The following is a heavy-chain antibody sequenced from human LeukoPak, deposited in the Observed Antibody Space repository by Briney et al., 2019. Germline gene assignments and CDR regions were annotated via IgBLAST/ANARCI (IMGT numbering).Heavy chain of an antibody. D-gene: IGHD5-24*01. V-gene: IGHV3-15*01. CDR1: EFSFTDAW. Sequence: GGSLRLSCAASEFSFTDAWTNWVRQAPGKGLEWVGRIKGKVDGGTTDYAAPVQGRFTISRDDSKNTLYLQMNSLKTEDTALYYCTALDMATITSDYWGQGTLVTVSS. CDR2: IKGKVDGGTT. J-gene: IGHJ4*02. CDR3: TALDMATITSDY.